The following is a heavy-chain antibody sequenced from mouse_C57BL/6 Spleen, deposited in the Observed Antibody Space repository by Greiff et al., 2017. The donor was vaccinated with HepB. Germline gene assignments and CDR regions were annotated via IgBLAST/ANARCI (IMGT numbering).Heavy chain of an antibody. V-gene: IGHV1-72*01. J-gene: IGHJ4*01. Sequence: QVQLQQPGAELVKPGASVKLSCKASGYTFTSYWMHWVKQRPGRSLEWIGRIDPNSGGTKYNEKFKSKATLAVDKPSSTAYMQLSSLTSEDSAVYYGARPFTTVVPTGAMDYWGQGTSVTVSS. CDR1: GYTFTSYW. CDR3: ARPFTTVVPTGAMDY. D-gene: IGHD1-1*01. CDR2: IDPNSGGT.